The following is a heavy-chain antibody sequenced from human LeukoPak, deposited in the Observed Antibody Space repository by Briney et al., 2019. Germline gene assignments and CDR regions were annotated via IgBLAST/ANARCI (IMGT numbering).Heavy chain of an antibody. CDR1: GGSFSGYY. CDR3: ARSRDSSSWSALDY. V-gene: IGHV4-34*01. D-gene: IGHD6-13*01. Sequence: SETLSLTCAVYGGSFSGYYWSWIRQPPGKGLEWIGEINHSGSTNYNPSLKSRVTISVDTSKNQFSLKVTSVTAADTAVYYCARSRDSSSWSALDYWGQGTLVTVSS. J-gene: IGHJ4*02. CDR2: INHSGST.